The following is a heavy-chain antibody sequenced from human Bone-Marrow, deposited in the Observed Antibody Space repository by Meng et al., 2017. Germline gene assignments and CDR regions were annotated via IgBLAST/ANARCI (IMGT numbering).Heavy chain of an antibody. D-gene: IGHD3-22*01. CDR3: AREDYYDSSGYLVGDY. Sequence: GESLKISYAASGFTFSSYWMHWVRHAPGKGLVWVSRINSDGSSTSYADSVKGRFTISRDNAKNTLYLQMNSLRAEDTAVYYCAREDYYDSSGYLVGDYWGQGTLVTVSS. CDR1: GFTFSSYW. CDR2: INSDGSST. J-gene: IGHJ4*02. V-gene: IGHV3-74*01.